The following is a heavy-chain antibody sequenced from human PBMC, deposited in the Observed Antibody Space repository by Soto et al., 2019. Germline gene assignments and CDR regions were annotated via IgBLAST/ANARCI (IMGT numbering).Heavy chain of an antibody. CDR3: ARGPYYDSSGYYYDY. CDR1: GFTFSNYE. Sequence: GGSLRLSCAASGFTFSNYEMHWVRQAPGKGLEWVSGIGLAGDKYYPGSLRGRFTISRDNVENSVYLQMNSLRAGDTAVYYCARGPYYDSSGYYYDYWGQGTLVTGSS. V-gene: IGHV3-13*04. D-gene: IGHD3-22*01. CDR2: IGLAGDK. J-gene: IGHJ4*02.